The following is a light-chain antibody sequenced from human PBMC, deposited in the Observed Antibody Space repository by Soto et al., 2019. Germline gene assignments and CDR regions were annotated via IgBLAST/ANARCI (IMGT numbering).Light chain of an antibody. CDR2: DVS. CDR1: SSDVGGYNY. V-gene: IGLV2-11*01. CDR3: CSYAGSSFWV. J-gene: IGLJ3*02. Sequence: QSALTQPRSVSGSPGQSVTISCTGTSSDVGGYNYVSWYQQHPGKAPKLMIYDVSKRPSGVPDRLSGSKSGNTASLTISGLQAEDEADYYCCSYAGSSFWVFGGGTKVTVL.